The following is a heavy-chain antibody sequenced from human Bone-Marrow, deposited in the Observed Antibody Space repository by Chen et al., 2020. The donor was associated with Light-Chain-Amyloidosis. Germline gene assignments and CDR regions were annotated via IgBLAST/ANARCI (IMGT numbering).Heavy chain of an antibody. D-gene: IGHD2-21*01. CDR2: IRTKNRGYTT. V-gene: IGHV3-73*01. CDR3: VASHVIVGALES. J-gene: IGHJ4*02. Sequence: EVQLVESGGGVVQPGGSLRLACVASGFTFSDSGIHWVRQASGKGLEWRGRIRTKNRGYTTSYAAPVEGRFTVSRDDSKTTAYLQMDSLKIEDTALYYCVASHVIVGALESWGQGTLVIVSP. CDR1: GFTFSDSG.